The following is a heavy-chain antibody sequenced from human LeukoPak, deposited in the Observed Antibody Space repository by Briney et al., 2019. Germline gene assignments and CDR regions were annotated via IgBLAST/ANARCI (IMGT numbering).Heavy chain of an antibody. D-gene: IGHD6-19*01. CDR1: GFIFSNYG. Sequence: GGSLRLSCAASGFIFSNYGMHWVRQAPGKGLEWVAFIRYDGSNKYYADSVKGRFTISRDNSKNTLYLQMNSLRAEDAAVYYCAKDDTGYSSGHYDAFDIWGQGTMVTVSS. J-gene: IGHJ3*02. V-gene: IGHV3-30*02. CDR3: AKDDTGYSSGHYDAFDI. CDR2: IRYDGSNK.